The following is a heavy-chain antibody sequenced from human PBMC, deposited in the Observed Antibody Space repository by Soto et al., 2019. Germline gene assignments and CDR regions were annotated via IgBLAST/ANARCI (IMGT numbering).Heavy chain of an antibody. Sequence: GGSLRLSCAASGFTFSSYGMHWVRQAPGKGLEWVAVIWYDGSNKYYADSVKGRFTISRDNSKNTLYPQMNSLRAEDTAVYYCARAGSSWYLDYWGQGTLVTVSS. CDR2: IWYDGSNK. CDR1: GFTFSSYG. D-gene: IGHD6-13*01. J-gene: IGHJ4*02. CDR3: ARAGSSWYLDY. V-gene: IGHV3-33*01.